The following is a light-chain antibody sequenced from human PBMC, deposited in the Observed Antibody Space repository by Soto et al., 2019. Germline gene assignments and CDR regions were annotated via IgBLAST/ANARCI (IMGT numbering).Light chain of an antibody. V-gene: IGLV1-44*01. CDR1: SSNLGDNT. CDR3: AAWDASLDGYV. CDR2: SYD. J-gene: IGLJ1*01. Sequence: QSVLTQPPSASGTPGQRVTISCSTSSSNLGDNTVNWYQHVPGTAPKLLIYSYDQRPSGAPDRFSGSKSGTSASLAISGLQSEDEADYYCAAWDASLDGYVFGTGTKVTV.